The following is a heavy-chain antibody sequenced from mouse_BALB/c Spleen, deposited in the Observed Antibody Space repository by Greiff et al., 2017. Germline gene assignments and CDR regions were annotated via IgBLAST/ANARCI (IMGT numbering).Heavy chain of an antibody. CDR3: ARAAMDY. J-gene: IGHJ4*01. V-gene: IGHV3-6*01. CDR1: GYSITSGYY. Sequence: ESGPGLVKPSQSLSLTCSVTGYSITSGYYWNWIRQFPGNKLEWMGYISYDGSNNYNPSLKSRISITRDTSKNQYYLQLNSVTTEDTATYYCARAAMDYWGQGTSVTVSS. CDR2: ISYDGSN.